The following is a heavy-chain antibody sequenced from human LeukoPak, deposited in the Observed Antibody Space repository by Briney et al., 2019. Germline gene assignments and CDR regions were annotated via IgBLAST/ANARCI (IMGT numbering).Heavy chain of an antibody. D-gene: IGHD1/OR15-1a*01. CDR3: ARAAQNWNNAPYFDF. J-gene: IGHJ4*02. V-gene: IGHV4-31*03. CDR2: IYYSGTT. CDR1: GGSISSGDYS. Sequence: SETLSLTCTVSGGSISSGDYSWSWIRQHPGKGLEWIGYIYYSGTTYYNPSLKSRLTISVDTSKNQFSLKLTSVTAADTAVYYCARAAQNWNNAPYFDFWGQGSLVTVSS.